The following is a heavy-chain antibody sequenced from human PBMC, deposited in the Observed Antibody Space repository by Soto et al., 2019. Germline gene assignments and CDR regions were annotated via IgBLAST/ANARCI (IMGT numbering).Heavy chain of an antibody. Sequence: SETLSLTCAVYGGSFSGYYWSWIRHPPGKGLEWIGEINHSGSTNYNPSLKSRVTISVDTSKNQFSLKLSSVTAADTAVYYCARGRDYYDSSAIKGDTFDYWGQGTLVTVSS. CDR1: GGSFSGYY. CDR2: INHSGST. D-gene: IGHD3-22*01. J-gene: IGHJ4*02. CDR3: ARGRDYYDSSAIKGDTFDY. V-gene: IGHV4-34*01.